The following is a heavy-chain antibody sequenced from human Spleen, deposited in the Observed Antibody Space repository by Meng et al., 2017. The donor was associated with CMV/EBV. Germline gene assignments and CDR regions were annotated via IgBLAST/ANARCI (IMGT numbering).Heavy chain of an antibody. Sequence: GESLKISCAASGFTFSSYEMNWVRQAPGKGLEWISYITGSGRTIYYADSVKGRFTISRDNAKNSLYLQMNSLRAEDTAVYYCARDYYYYAMAVWGQGTTVTVSS. CDR2: ITGSGRTI. V-gene: IGHV3-48*03. J-gene: IGHJ6*02. CDR3: ARDYYYYAMAV. CDR1: GFTFSSYE.